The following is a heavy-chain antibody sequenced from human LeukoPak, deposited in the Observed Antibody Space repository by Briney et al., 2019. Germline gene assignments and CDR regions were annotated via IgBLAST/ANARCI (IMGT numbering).Heavy chain of an antibody. V-gene: IGHV4-31*03. CDR3: ARGSGDYIPYFDY. CDR2: IYYSGST. CDR1: GGSISSGGYY. D-gene: IGHD4-17*01. J-gene: IGHJ4*02. Sequence: PSETLSLTCTVSGGSISSGGYYWSWIRQHPGKGLEWIGYIYYSGSTYYNPSLKSRVTISVDTSKNQFSLKLSSVTAADTAVYYCARGSGDYIPYFDYWGQGTLVTVSS.